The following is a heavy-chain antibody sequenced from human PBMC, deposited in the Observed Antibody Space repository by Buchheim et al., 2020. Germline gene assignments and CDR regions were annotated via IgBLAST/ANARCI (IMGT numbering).Heavy chain of an antibody. D-gene: IGHD3-22*01. CDR2: IFSGGST. CDR1: GFTVSNYY. J-gene: IGHJ4*02. V-gene: IGHV3-66*01. Sequence: EVHLVESGGGLVQPGGSLRLSCAASGFTVSNYYVSWVRQAPGKGLEWVSVIFSGGSTYYTGAVEGRFTISRDSFRNTIYLQMHNLRVEDTAVYYCATETYYYDPEGWRPFDSWGQGT. CDR3: ATETYYYDPEGWRPFDS.